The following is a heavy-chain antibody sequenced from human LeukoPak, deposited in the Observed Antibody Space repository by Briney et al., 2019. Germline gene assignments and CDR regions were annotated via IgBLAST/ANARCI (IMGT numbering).Heavy chain of an antibody. CDR3: ATEGFTYGYHGIDN. CDR1: GFTFSNAW. CDR2: IKARSKGGAT. J-gene: IGHJ3*02. V-gene: IGHV3-15*01. D-gene: IGHD5-18*01. Sequence: GGSLRLSCAASGFTFSNAWMSWVRRAPGKGGEWGGRIKARSKGGATDYSPPVQGRFSISRDDSKNTLYLQINSLKSDDTAVYYCATEGFTYGYHGIDNWGQGTIVTVSS.